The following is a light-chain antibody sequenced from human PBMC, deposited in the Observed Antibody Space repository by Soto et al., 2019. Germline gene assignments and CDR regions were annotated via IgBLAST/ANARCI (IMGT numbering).Light chain of an antibody. CDR2: AAS. CDR1: QTINSY. Sequence: DIQMTQSPSSLSASVGDRVTITCRARQTINSYLNWYQQKPGKAPKLLIYAASSLQSGVPSRFSGSGSGTDFTPTVSSLQPEDFATYYCHQSYDIPTFGQGTRLEIK. J-gene: IGKJ5*01. CDR3: HQSYDIPT. V-gene: IGKV1-39*01.